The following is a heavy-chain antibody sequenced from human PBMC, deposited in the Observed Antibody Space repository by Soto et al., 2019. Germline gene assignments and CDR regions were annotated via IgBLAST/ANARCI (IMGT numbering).Heavy chain of an antibody. CDR2: LDYSGTT. D-gene: IGHD6-6*01. CDR1: GGSISSYY. Sequence: PSETLSLTCTVSGGSISSYYWNWIRQSPGKGLEWIASLDYSGTTNYSPPLKSRITTSVDPSKKQFSLKMRSVTAADTAVYYCARDSFPPYSSSSKGFDYWGQGSLVTVSS. CDR3: ARDSFPPYSSSSKGFDY. V-gene: IGHV4-59*01. J-gene: IGHJ4*02.